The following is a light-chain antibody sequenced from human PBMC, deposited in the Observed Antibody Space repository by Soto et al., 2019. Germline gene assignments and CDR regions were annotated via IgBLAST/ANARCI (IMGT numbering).Light chain of an antibody. V-gene: IGKV3-20*01. CDR1: QRVSSSY. CDR2: GAS. Sequence: EIVLTQSPGTLSLSPGERVTLSCRASQRVSSSYLAWYQQKPGQAPWLLIYGASSRATGIPDRFSGSGSGTDFTLTISRLEPEDFAVYYCQQYGSSPWTFGQGTKVEIK. J-gene: IGKJ1*01. CDR3: QQYGSSPWT.